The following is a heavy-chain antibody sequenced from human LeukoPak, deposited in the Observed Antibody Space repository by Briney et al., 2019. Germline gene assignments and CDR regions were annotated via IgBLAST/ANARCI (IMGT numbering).Heavy chain of an antibody. Sequence: GESLKISCKGSGYDFTTYWIGWVRQMPGQGLELMGIIYPGDSDTRNSPSFQGQVTISADKSISTVYLQWSSLKASDTAMYYCARDGPVPATADAFDIWGQGTMVTVSS. CDR1: GYDFTTYW. J-gene: IGHJ3*02. V-gene: IGHV5-51*01. CDR3: ARDGPVPATADAFDI. D-gene: IGHD2-2*01. CDR2: IYPGDSDT.